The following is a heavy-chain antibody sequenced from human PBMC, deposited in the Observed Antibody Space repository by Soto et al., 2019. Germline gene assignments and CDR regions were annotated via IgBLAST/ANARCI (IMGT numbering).Heavy chain of an antibody. V-gene: IGHV1-69*13. CDR1: GGTFSSYA. CDR2: IIPLFGTA. Sequence: SEKVPGKASGGTFSSYAISWVRQAPGQGLEWMGGIIPLFGTANYAQKFQGRVTITADESTSTAYMELSSLRSEDTAVYYCARGPRSSSDAFDIWGQGTMVTV. D-gene: IGHD6-13*01. CDR3: ARGPRSSSDAFDI. J-gene: IGHJ3*02.